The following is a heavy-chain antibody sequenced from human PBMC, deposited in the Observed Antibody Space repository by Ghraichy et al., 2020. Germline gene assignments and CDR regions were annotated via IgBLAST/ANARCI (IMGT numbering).Heavy chain of an antibody. Sequence: SPTLSLTCAISGDSVSSNSAAWNWIRRSPSRGLEWLGRTYYRSKWYNDSAVSVKSRITINPDTSKNQFSLQLNSVTPEDTAVYYCARGQAQLGYWNFDLWGRGTPVTVSS. CDR2: TYYRSKWYN. J-gene: IGHJ2*01. CDR1: GDSVSSNSAA. V-gene: IGHV6-1*01. CDR3: ARGQAQLGYWNFDL. D-gene: IGHD7-27*01.